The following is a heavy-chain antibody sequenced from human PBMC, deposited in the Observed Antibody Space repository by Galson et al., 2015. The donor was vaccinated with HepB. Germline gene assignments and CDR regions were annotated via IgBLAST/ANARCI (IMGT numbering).Heavy chain of an antibody. D-gene: IGHD1-26*01. Sequence: SLRLSCAASGFTFDDYAMHWVRQAPGKGLEWVSGISWNSGSIGYADSVKGRFTISRDNAKNSLYLQMNSLRAEDTALYYCAKEVGATGAPFDYWGQGTLVTVSS. CDR2: ISWNSGSI. CDR3: AKEVGATGAPFDY. CDR1: GFTFDDYA. J-gene: IGHJ4*02. V-gene: IGHV3-9*01.